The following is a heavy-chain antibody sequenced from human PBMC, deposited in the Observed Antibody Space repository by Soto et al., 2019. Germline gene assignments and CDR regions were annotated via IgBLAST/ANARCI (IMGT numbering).Heavy chain of an antibody. D-gene: IGHD4-17*01. CDR2: SRDKVHSHTT. J-gene: IGHJ4*02. CDR1: GFTFSDHY. CDR3: ARGVGSTGYFDY. Sequence: EVQLAESGGGLVQPGGSLRLSCAASGFTFSDHYMDWVRQAPGKGLEWVGRSRDKVHSHTTEYAASVKGRFTSSNGDSENSMYLKMNSLKTEDTAVYYCARGVGSTGYFDYWGQGTLVTVSS. V-gene: IGHV3-72*01.